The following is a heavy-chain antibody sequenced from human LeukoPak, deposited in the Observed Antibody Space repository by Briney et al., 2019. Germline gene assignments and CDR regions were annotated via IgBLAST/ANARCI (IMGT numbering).Heavy chain of an antibody. Sequence: GGSLTLSCAASGVTLSSYSMNWVRQAPGKGLEWVSSINSSSNIYYNYSVKGRFTISKDNSKKSLSLKMNSVSAADTAVYYCAGSRIVVVVAATPFSIWFDPWGQGSLVT. D-gene: IGHD2-15*01. CDR3: AGSRIVVVVAATPFSIWFDP. J-gene: IGHJ5*02. CDR2: INSSSNI. V-gene: IGHV3-21*04. CDR1: GVTLSSYS.